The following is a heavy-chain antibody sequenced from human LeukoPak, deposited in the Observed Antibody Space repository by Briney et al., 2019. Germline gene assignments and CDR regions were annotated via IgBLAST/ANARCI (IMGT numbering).Heavy chain of an antibody. D-gene: IGHD2-2*01. CDR2: IYTSGST. J-gene: IGHJ4*02. Sequence: SETLSLTCTVSGGSISGYYWSWIRQPAGKGLEWIGRIYTSGSTNYNPSLKSRVTMSVDTSKNQFSLKLSSVTAADTAVYDCARVPAAISPFDYWGQGTLVTVSS. CDR3: ARVPAAISPFDY. CDR1: GGSISGYY. V-gene: IGHV4-4*07.